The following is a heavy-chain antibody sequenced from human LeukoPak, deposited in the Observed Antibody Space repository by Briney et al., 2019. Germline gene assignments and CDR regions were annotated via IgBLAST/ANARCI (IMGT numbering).Heavy chain of an antibody. CDR1: GFTFSSYS. V-gene: IGHV3-48*04. CDR2: ISSSSSTI. CDR3: ARSTVTTHVPRDY. D-gene: IGHD4-17*01. Sequence: GGSLRLSCAASGFTFSSYSMNWVRQAPGKGLEWVSYISSSSSTIYYADSVKGRFTISRDNAKNSLYLQMNSLRAEDTAVYYCARSTVTTHVPRDYWGQGTLVTVSS. J-gene: IGHJ4*02.